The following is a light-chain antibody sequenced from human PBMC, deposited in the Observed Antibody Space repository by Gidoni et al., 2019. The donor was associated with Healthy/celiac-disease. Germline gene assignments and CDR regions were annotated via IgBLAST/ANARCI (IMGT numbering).Light chain of an antibody. Sequence: EIVLTQSPVTLSLSPGERATLSCRASQSVSSSYLAWYQQKPGQAPRLLIYGAASRATGIPDRFSGSGYGTDVTLTISRLEPEDFAVYYCQQYGSSPWTFGQGTKVEIK. CDR1: QSVSSSY. J-gene: IGKJ1*01. V-gene: IGKV3-20*01. CDR2: GAA. CDR3: QQYGSSPWT.